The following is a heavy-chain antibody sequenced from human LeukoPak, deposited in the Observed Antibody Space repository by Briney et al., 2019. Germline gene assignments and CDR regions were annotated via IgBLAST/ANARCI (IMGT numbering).Heavy chain of an antibody. CDR1: GFTFSTYG. CDR2: ISGSDGST. J-gene: IGHJ6*02. Sequence: GGSLRLSCAASGFTFSTYGMSWVRLAPGKGLEWVSSISGSDGSTYYADSVKGRFTISRDNSKNTLFLQMNSLRAEDTAVYYCAKVDCSGGSCWGFGYYYYGMDVWGQGTTVTVSS. CDR3: AKVDCSGGSCWGFGYYYYGMDV. V-gene: IGHV3-23*01. D-gene: IGHD2-15*01.